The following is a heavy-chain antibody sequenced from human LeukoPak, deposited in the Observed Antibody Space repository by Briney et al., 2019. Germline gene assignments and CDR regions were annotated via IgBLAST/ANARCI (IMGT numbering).Heavy chain of an antibody. V-gene: IGHV3-11*01. Sequence: GGSLRLSCAASGFTFSDYYMSWIRQAPGKGLEWVSYISSSGSTIYYADSVKGRFTISRDNAKNSLYLQMNSLRAEDTAVYYCARSNAGYSYGYIGYYYYGMDVWGQGTTVTVSS. CDR1: GFTFSDYY. J-gene: IGHJ6*02. CDR3: ARSNAGYSYGYIGYYYYGMDV. D-gene: IGHD5-18*01. CDR2: ISSSGSTI.